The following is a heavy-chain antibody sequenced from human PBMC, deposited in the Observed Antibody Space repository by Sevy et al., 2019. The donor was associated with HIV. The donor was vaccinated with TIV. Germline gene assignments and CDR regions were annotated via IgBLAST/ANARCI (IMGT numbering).Heavy chain of an antibody. CDR1: AFTFSSYW. CDR2: INQDGSEE. CDR3: ARTGSYADTYDYYYAMDV. J-gene: IGHJ6*02. Sequence: GGSLRLSCAASAFTFSSYWMTWVRQAPGKGLEWVANINQDGSEENYVDSVKGRFTIFRANAKNSLLVQMNSLRAEDTAVYYCARTGSYADTYDYYYAMDVWGPGTTVTVSS. D-gene: IGHD3-16*01. V-gene: IGHV3-7*01.